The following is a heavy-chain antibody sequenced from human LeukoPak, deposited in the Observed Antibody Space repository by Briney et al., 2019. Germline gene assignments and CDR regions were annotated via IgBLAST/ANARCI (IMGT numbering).Heavy chain of an antibody. Sequence: GGSLRLSCAVSGFTVSSNYMSWVRQAPGKGLEWVSSISRSGSFIYYADSLKGRFTISKDNADNSLYLQMSSLRVEDTAVYYCARDLRVGATGAFDLWGPGTMVTVSS. CDR3: ARDLRVGATGAFDL. J-gene: IGHJ3*01. D-gene: IGHD1-26*01. CDR1: GFTVSSNY. V-gene: IGHV3-21*06. CDR2: ISRSGSFI.